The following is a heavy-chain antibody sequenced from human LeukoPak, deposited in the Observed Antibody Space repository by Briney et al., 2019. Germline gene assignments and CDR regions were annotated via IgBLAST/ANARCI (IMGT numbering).Heavy chain of an antibody. Sequence: ASVKVSCKASGYTFTNYAMNWVRQAPGQGLEWMGWIHPSTGNPTYAQGFTGRFVFSLDTSVSTAYLQISSLKAEDTAVYYCAREGDIVLMVYAPEEQTPYNWFDPWGQGTLVTVSS. CDR2: IHPSTGNP. CDR3: AREGDIVLMVYAPEEQTPYNWFDP. D-gene: IGHD2-8*01. J-gene: IGHJ5*02. CDR1: GYTFTNYA. V-gene: IGHV7-4-1*02.